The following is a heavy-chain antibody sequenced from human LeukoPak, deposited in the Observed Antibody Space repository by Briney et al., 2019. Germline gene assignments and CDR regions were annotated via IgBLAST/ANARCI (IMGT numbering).Heavy chain of an antibody. D-gene: IGHD1-1*01. J-gene: IGHJ4*02. CDR3: ARVLERHFDY. CDR1: GYTFTGYY. V-gene: IGHV1-2*02. CDR2: INPNSGGT. Sequence: ASVKVSCKASGYTFTGYYIHWVRQAPGQGLEWMGWINPNSGGTSYAQKFQGRVTMTRDTSISTAYMELSRLRSDDTAVYYCARVLERHFDYWGQGTLVTVSS.